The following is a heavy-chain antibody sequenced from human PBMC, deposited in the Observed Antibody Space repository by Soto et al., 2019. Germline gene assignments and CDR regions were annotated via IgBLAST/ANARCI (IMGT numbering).Heavy chain of an antibody. V-gene: IGHV1-18*01. D-gene: IGHD3-10*01. CDR2: IATYNSNR. CDR1: GDTFTNFG. CDR3: ATVLRGVVNWFDP. J-gene: IGHJ5*02. Sequence: HLVQSGPEVKKPGASITVSCKTSGDTFTNFGLSWVRQAPGQGLEWMGWIATYNSNRNYAQKFQGRLTLTTDTSTSPAYMEPKSLRYDDTAVYYCATVLRGVVNWFDPWGQGTLVTVSS.